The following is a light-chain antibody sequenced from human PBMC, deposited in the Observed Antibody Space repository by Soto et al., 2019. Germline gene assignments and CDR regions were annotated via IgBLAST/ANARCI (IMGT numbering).Light chain of an antibody. CDR1: EGVTSTF. CDR2: GVS. CDR3: HQYGRSPYT. Sequence: EIVMTQSPATLSLSPGESATLSCRASEGVTSTFLAWYQQRPGQAPRLLIHGVSSRATGIPDRFSGRVSGTDFTLTITRLEPEDFAVYYCHQYGRSPYTFGPGTKLEIK. V-gene: IGKV3-20*01. J-gene: IGKJ2*01.